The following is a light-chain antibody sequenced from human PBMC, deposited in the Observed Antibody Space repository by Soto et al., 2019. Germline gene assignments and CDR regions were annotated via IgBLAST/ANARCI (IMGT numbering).Light chain of an antibody. Sequence: EIVLTQYQGTLSLSPGERATLSCRASQSVSSSHLAWYQHKPGQAPRLLIYAASSRATGSPDRFSGGGSGTDFTLTISRLEPEDFAVYYCQQYGSSPSITFGQGTLLEIK. CDR3: QQYGSSPSIT. CDR2: AAS. CDR1: QSVSSSH. V-gene: IGKV3-20*01. J-gene: IGKJ5*01.